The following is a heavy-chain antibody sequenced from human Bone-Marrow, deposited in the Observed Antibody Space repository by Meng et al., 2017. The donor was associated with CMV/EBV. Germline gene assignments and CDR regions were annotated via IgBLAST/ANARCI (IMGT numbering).Heavy chain of an antibody. D-gene: IGHD2-8*01. Sequence: ASMKVLCTASGYTFTGYYMHWVRQAPGQGLEWMGWINPNSGGTNYAQKFQGRVTMTRDTSISTAYMELSRLRSDDTAVYYCASSSMVYATPIDAFDMWGQGTMVTVSS. J-gene: IGHJ3*02. CDR1: GYTFTGYY. CDR3: ASSSMVYATPIDAFDM. V-gene: IGHV1-2*02. CDR2: INPNSGGT.